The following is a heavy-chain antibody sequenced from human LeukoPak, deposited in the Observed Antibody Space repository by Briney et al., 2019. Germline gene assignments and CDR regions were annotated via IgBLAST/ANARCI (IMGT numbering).Heavy chain of an antibody. CDR3: ARTVAGTLDGPPIQIDY. CDR1: GGTFSRNA. CDR2: IIPIIGIA. Sequence: ASVKVSCKVSGGTFSRNAITWVRQAPGQGLEWMGGIIPIIGIAKYAQKFQGRVTITADKSTSTAYMELSSLRSEDTAVYYCARTVAGTLDGPPIQIDYWGQGTLVTVSS. J-gene: IGHJ4*02. V-gene: IGHV1-69*10. D-gene: IGHD6-19*01.